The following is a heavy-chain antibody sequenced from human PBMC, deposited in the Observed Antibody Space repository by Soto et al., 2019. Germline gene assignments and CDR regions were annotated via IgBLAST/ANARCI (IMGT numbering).Heavy chain of an antibody. CDR2: ISGSGGST. CDR1: GFTFSSYA. Sequence: GGSLRLSCAASGFTFSSYAMSWVRQAPGKGLEWVSAISGSGGSTYYADSVKGRFTISRDNSKNTLYLQMNSLRAEDTAVYYCARAAVAGTLDYYYYMDVWGKGTTVTVSS. D-gene: IGHD6-19*01. CDR3: ARAAVAGTLDYYYYMDV. J-gene: IGHJ6*03. V-gene: IGHV3-23*01.